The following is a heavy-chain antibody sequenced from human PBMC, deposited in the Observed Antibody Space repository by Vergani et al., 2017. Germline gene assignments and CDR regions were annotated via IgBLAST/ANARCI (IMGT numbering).Heavy chain of an antibody. J-gene: IGHJ3*01. CDR3: AGGGHGSENGGALQL. CDR2: IYPGDSEV. Sequence: EKQLVQSGSETKKPGESLKLSCQAFGYIFSNFWIGWVRQRPGRGLEWMGIIYPGDSEVKSNPTFRGQVIFSVDTSVNTAYLQWRSLQASDTATYFCAGGGHGSENGGALQLWGQGTNITVSS. D-gene: IGHD3-10*01. CDR1: GYIFSNFW. V-gene: IGHV5-51*01.